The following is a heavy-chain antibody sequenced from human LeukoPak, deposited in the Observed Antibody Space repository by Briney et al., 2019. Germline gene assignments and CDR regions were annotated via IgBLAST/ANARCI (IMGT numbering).Heavy chain of an antibody. D-gene: IGHD3-9*01. J-gene: IGHJ4*02. CDR2: ISYDGSNK. CDR3: AKDDRYFDWFSRIDY. Sequence: GGSLRLSCAASGFTFSSYGMHWVRQAPGKGLEWVAVISYDGSNKYYADSVKGRFTISRDTSKNTLYLQMNSLRAEDTAVYYCAKDDRYFDWFSRIDYWGQGTLVTVSS. V-gene: IGHV3-30*18. CDR1: GFTFSSYG.